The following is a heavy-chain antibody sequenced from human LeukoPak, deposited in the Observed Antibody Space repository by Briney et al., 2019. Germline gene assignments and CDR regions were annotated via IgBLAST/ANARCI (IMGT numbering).Heavy chain of an antibody. Sequence: GGSLRLSCTVSGFTLSSYEMSWIRQAPGKGLEWVSSIDYDGGSGHYADSVKGRFTISRDNSNNTLFLHLNSLRGEDTAVYYCARAGEDSRGYYRGFDYWGQGTLVTVSS. CDR2: IDYDGGSG. J-gene: IGHJ4*02. CDR3: ARAGEDSRGYYRGFDY. V-gene: IGHV3-23*01. CDR1: GFTLSSYE. D-gene: IGHD3-22*01.